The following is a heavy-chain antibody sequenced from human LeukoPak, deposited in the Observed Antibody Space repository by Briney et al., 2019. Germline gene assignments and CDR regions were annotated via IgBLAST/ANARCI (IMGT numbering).Heavy chain of an antibody. V-gene: IGHV3-7*01. CDR2: IKQDGSEK. CDR1: GIIITSYW. D-gene: IGHD3-16*01. Sequence: PGGSLRLSCAASGIIITSYWMSWVRQTPGKGLEWVANIKQDGSEKNYVDSVKGRFTIFRDNVRNSLYLQMNSLRAEDTAVYYCASHSYGYNHWGQGTLVIVSS. CDR3: ASHSYGYNH. J-gene: IGHJ5*02.